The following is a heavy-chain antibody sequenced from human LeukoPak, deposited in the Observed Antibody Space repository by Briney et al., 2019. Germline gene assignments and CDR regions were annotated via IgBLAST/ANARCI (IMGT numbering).Heavy chain of an antibody. V-gene: IGHV4-34*01. CDR2: INHSGST. Sequence: SETLSLTCAVYGGSFSGYYWSWIRQPPGKGLEWIGGINHSGSTNYNPSLKSRVTISVDTSKNQFSLKLSSVTAAETAVYYCARGLISSGYYTRPYYFDCWGQGTLVTVSS. D-gene: IGHD3-22*01. CDR1: GGSFSGYY. J-gene: IGHJ4*02. CDR3: ARGLISSGYYTRPYYFDC.